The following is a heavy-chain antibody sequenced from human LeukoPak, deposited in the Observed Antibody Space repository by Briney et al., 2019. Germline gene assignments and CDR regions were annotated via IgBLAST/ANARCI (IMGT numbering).Heavy chain of an antibody. V-gene: IGHV3-48*03. D-gene: IGHD2-15*01. J-gene: IGHJ5*02. CDR2: ISSSGSTI. CDR3: ARGFPGYCSGGSCYPTWFDP. CDR1: GLTFSSYE. Sequence: PGGSLRLSCAASGLTFSSYEMNWVRQAPGKGLEWVSYISSSGSTIYYADSVKGRFTISRDNAKNSLYLQMNSLRAEDTAVYYCARGFPGYCSGGSCYPTWFDPWGQGTLVTVSS.